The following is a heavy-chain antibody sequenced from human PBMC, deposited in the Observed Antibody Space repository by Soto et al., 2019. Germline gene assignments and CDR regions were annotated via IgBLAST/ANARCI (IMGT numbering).Heavy chain of an antibody. D-gene: IGHD2-2*01. V-gene: IGHV4-59*01. CDR3: ARGPTDCSSTSCYMYNWFDP. Sequence: SETLSLTCAGSGGSISSYCWILIRQPPGKGLEWIGYIYYSGSTNYNPSLKSRVTISVDTSKNQFSLKLSSVTAADTAVYYCARGPTDCSSTSCYMYNWFDPWGQGTLVTVSS. CDR1: GGSISSYC. CDR2: IYYSGST. J-gene: IGHJ5*02.